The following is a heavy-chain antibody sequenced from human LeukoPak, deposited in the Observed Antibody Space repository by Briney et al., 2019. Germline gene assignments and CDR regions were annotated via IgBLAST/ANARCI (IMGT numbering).Heavy chain of an antibody. Sequence: KPSETLSLTCAVYGGSLTGYYWSWIRQPPGKGLEWIAEINHRGSTKYNPSLKSRVTISVDTSKNQFSLKLRSVTAADTAVYYCARERRDYDFWSGPGSWGQGTLVTVSS. V-gene: IGHV4-34*01. D-gene: IGHD3-3*01. CDR3: ARERRDYDFWSGPGS. CDR2: INHRGST. CDR1: GGSLTGYY. J-gene: IGHJ5*02.